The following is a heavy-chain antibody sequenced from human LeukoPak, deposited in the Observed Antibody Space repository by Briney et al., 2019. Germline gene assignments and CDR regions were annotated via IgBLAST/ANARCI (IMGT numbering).Heavy chain of an antibody. CDR3: ARETGACTSTTCYRYFDY. J-gene: IGHJ4*02. V-gene: IGHV1-2*04. CDR1: GYTFTDFY. CDR2: INPHSGDT. Sequence: ASVTVSCKASGYTFTDFYIQWLRPAPGQGLAWMGWINPHSGDTNYPQGLQDWVTMTRDTPLSTAYMEVSMLRSDDPGVYYCARETGACTSTTCYRYFDYGGQGTLVTVLS. D-gene: IGHD2-2*02.